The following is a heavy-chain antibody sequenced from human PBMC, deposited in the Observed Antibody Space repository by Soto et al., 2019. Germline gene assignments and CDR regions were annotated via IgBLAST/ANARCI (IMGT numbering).Heavy chain of an antibody. J-gene: IGHJ4*02. CDR3: ARSSITGTTNFDY. CDR1: GGSVSSSSYY. Sequence: PSETLSLTCTVSGGSVSSSSYYWGWVRHPPGKGLEWIGSVYYSGSTNYNPSLKSRVTIPVDTSKNQFSLKLSSVTAADTAVYYCARSSITGTTNFDYWGQGTLVTVSS. CDR2: VYYSGST. D-gene: IGHD1-7*01. V-gene: IGHV4-39*07.